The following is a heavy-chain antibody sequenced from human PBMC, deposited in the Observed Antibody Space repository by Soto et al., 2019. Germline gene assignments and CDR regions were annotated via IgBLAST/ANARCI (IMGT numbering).Heavy chain of an antibody. D-gene: IGHD6-19*01. CDR3: TRLGIAVVGDLISV. Sequence: HPGGSLRLSCAASGFTFSGSAMHWVRQASGKGLEWVGRIRSKANSYATAYAASVKGRFTISRDDSKNTAYLQMNSLETEDTAVYYCTRLGIAVVGDLISVWGQGTMVTVSS. CDR2: IRSKANSYAT. V-gene: IGHV3-73*01. CDR1: GFTFSGSA. J-gene: IGHJ3*01.